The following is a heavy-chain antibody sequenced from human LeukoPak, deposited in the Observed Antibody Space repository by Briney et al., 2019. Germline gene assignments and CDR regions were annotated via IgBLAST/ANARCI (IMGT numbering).Heavy chain of an antibody. CDR1: GGSISSYY. Sequence: PSETLSLTCTVSGGSISSYYWSWIRQPPGKGLEWIAYISDIGSINYNPSLKSRVTISLDTSKNQFSLKLSSVTAADTAVYYRARDDIVVVPAARWASQFDPWGQGTLVTVSS. CDR3: ARDDIVVVPAARWASQFDP. J-gene: IGHJ5*02. CDR2: ISDIGSI. V-gene: IGHV4-59*12. D-gene: IGHD2-2*01.